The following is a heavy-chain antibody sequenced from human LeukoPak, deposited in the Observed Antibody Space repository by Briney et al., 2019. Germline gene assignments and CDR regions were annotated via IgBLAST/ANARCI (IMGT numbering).Heavy chain of an antibody. CDR1: GGSISSYY. D-gene: IGHD3-9*01. Sequence: SETLSLTCTVSGGSISSYYWSWVRLPPGNGMGWIGYGYISGSSNYNPSLKSQVTISVDTSKNQFSLKLSSVTAADTAVYYCARHRRGYDILTGPVYYYYYYYMDVWGKGTTVTVSS. J-gene: IGHJ6*03. V-gene: IGHV4-4*09. CDR3: ARHRRGYDILTGPVYYYYYYYMDV. CDR2: GYISGSS.